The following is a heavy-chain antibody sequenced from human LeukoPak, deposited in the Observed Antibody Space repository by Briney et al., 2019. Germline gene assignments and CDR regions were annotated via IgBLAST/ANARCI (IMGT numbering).Heavy chain of an antibody. D-gene: IGHD3-22*01. J-gene: IGHJ3*02. Sequence: ASVKVSCKASGYTFTSYGISWVRQAPGQGLEWMGWISAYNGNTNYAQKLQGRVTMTTDTSTSTVYMELSSLRSEDTAVYYCARGPPYTDYYYDSSGYYYSDAFDIWGQGTMVTVSS. CDR1: GYTFTSYG. CDR3: ARGPPYTDYYYDSSGYYYSDAFDI. CDR2: ISAYNGNT. V-gene: IGHV1-18*01.